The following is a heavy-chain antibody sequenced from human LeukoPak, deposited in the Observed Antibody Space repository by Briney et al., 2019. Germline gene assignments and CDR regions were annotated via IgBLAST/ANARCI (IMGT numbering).Heavy chain of an antibody. CDR2: LNTDGSST. V-gene: IGHV3-74*01. Sequence: GGTLRLSCAASGFTFSSYWMHWVRQVPGKGLVWVSRLNTDGSSTSYADSVKGRFPISRDNARNTLYLQMNCLRAEDTAVYYCARDDAFRGVGMDVWGQGTTVTVSS. CDR1: GFTFSSYW. J-gene: IGHJ6*02. CDR3: ARDDAFRGVGMDV. D-gene: IGHD3-16*01.